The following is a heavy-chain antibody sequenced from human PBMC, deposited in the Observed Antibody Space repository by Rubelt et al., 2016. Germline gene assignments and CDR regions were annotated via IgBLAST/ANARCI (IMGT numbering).Heavy chain of an antibody. J-gene: IGHJ4*02. CDR2: INPNSGGT. Sequence: GQGLEWMGWINPNSGGTNYGQKFQGRVTMTRDTSISTAYMELSRLRSDDTAVYYCARVDSTSWAFDYWGQGTLVTVSS. CDR3: ARVDSTSWAFDY. V-gene: IGHV1-2*02. D-gene: IGHD2-2*01.